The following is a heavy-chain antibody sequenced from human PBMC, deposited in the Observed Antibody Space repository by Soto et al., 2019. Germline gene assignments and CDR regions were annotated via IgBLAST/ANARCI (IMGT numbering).Heavy chain of an antibody. D-gene: IGHD3-16*02. J-gene: IGHJ6*02. CDR3: ARPDEGGYQSNHHYYSALDI. Sequence: QVQLVQSGAEVKKPGSSVKVSCKASGGSFVRYSISWVRQAPGQGLEWMGGIVPIFGTTNYAQRFQGRVNITADESRSTAYMELRDLRADDTAVYYCARPDEGGYQSNHHYYSALDIWGQGTAVTVTS. V-gene: IGHV1-69*01. CDR2: IVPIFGTT. CDR1: GGSFVRYS.